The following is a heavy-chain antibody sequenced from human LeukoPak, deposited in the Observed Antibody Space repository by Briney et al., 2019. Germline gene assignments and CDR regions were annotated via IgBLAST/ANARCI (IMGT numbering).Heavy chain of an antibody. D-gene: IGHD2-15*01. J-gene: IGHJ4*02. CDR2: IYPGDSDT. V-gene: IGHV5-51*01. CDR3: ARRAPAATYYFDY. CDR1: GYSFTSYW. Sequence: GASPKISCKGSGYSFTSYWIGWVRQMPGKGLEWMGIIYPGDSDTRYSPSFQGQVTISADKSISTAYLQWSSLKASDTAMYYCARRAPAATYYFDYWGQGTLVTVSS.